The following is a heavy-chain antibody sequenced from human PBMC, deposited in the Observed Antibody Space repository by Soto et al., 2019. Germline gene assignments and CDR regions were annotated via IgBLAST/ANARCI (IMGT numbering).Heavy chain of an antibody. J-gene: IGHJ4*02. CDR1: GGSVSSGSYY. CDR2: IYYSGST. D-gene: IGHD5-18*01. CDR3: ARAGDGYSPFDY. V-gene: IGHV4-61*01. Sequence: SETLSLTCTVSGGSVSSGSYYWSWIRQPPGKGLEWIGYIYYSGSTNYNPSLKSRVTISVDTSKNQFSLKLSSVTAADTTVYYCARAGDGYSPFDYWGQGTLVTVSS.